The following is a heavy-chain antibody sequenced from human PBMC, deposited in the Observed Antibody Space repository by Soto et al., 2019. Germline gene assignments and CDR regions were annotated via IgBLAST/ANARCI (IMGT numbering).Heavy chain of an antibody. CDR3: AIVPYGDYLMDDWFAP. CDR2: IIPILGIA. D-gene: IGHD4-17*01. Sequence: GASVKVSCKASGGTFSSYTISWVRQAPGQGLEWMGRIIPILGIANYAQKFQGRVTITADKSTSTAYMELSSLRSEDTAVYYCAIVPYGDYLMDDWFAPWGQGTLVTVS. V-gene: IGHV1-69*02. J-gene: IGHJ5*02. CDR1: GGTFSSYT.